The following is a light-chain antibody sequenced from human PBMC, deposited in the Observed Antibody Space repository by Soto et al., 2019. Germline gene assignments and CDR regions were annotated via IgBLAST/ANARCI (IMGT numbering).Light chain of an antibody. CDR2: GAS. Sequence: EIVMTQSPATLSMSPGERATLSCRASQSVSSNLAWYQQKPGQTPRLLIYGASTRATGIPARFSGSGSGTEFTLTISSLQSEDLAVYYCQQYNNWPPWTFGQGTKVEI. J-gene: IGKJ1*01. V-gene: IGKV3-15*01. CDR3: QQYNNWPPWT. CDR1: QSVSSN.